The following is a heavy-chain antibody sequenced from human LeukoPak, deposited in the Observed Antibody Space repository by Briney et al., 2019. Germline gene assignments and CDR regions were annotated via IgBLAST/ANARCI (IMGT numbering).Heavy chain of an antibody. J-gene: IGHJ4*02. Sequence: SETLSLTCTVSGGSISSGDYYWSWIRQPPGKGLEWIGYIYYTGSTYYNPSLKSRVIISVDTSKNQFSLKLSSVTAADTAVYYCARRRSQYSYGHRVFYFDYWGQGTLVTVSS. CDR1: GGSISSGDYY. V-gene: IGHV4-30-4*02. D-gene: IGHD5-18*01. CDR3: ARRRSQYSYGHRVFYFDY. CDR2: IYYTGST.